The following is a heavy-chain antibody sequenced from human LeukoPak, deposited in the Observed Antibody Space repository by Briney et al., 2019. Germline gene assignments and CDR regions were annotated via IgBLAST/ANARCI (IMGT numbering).Heavy chain of an antibody. V-gene: IGHV2-5*02. Sequence: KESGPTLVKPTQTLTLTCTFSGFSLSTNGVGVGWIRLSPGKALEWLALIYWDDDKRYSPSLKNRLTITKDTSKNQVALTMSAMDPVDTATYYCALRPRPIYGFDPWGQGTLVTVSS. J-gene: IGHJ5*02. CDR3: ALRPRPIYGFDP. CDR2: IYWDDDK. D-gene: IGHD4-17*01. CDR1: GFSLSTNGVG.